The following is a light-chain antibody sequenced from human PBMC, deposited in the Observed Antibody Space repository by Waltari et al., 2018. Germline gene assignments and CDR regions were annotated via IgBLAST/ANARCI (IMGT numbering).Light chain of an antibody. V-gene: IGKV1-12*01. Sequence: DIQMTQSPTSVSASVGDRVTIPCRASQDFLSWLAWYQQKPGKAPKLLISAASGLESGVPSRFSGRGSGTDFTLTISSLQPEDFATYYCQQADRLPLTFGGGTKVEIK. CDR3: QQADRLPLT. J-gene: IGKJ4*01. CDR2: AAS. CDR1: QDFLSW.